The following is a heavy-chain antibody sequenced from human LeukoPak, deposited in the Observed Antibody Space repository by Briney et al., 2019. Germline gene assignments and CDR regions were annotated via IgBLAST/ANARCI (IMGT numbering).Heavy chain of an antibody. D-gene: IGHD3-9*01. Sequence: GGSLRLSCAASGFTFDDYAMHWVRQAPGKGLEWVSLISGGGGSTYYADSVKGRFTISRDNSKNSLYLQMNSLRTEDTALYYGAKDSRRSYDIVTGYYYYYHGMDVWGQGTTVSVSS. CDR1: GFTFDDYA. V-gene: IGHV3-43*02. CDR2: ISGGGGST. J-gene: IGHJ6*02. CDR3: AKDSRRSYDIVTGYYYYYHGMDV.